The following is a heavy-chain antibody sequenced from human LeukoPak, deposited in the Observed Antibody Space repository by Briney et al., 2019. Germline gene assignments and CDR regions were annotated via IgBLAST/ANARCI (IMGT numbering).Heavy chain of an antibody. D-gene: IGHD1-1*01. Sequence: ASVKVSCKASGYTFTGYYMHWVRQAPGQGLEWMGWINPNSGGTNYARRFQGRVTMTRDTSISTAYLELSRLRSDDTAVYSCVRSGYNWGFDYWGQGTLVTVSS. V-gene: IGHV1-2*02. J-gene: IGHJ4*02. CDR2: INPNSGGT. CDR3: VRSGYNWGFDY. CDR1: GYTFTGYY.